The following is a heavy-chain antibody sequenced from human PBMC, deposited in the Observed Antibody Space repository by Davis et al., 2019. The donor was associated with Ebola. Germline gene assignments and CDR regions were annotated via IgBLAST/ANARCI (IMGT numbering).Heavy chain of an antibody. CDR3: ARGNYGDYIVLYYYNMDV. J-gene: IGHJ6*02. V-gene: IGHV4-38-2*02. CDR1: GYSISSGYY. D-gene: IGHD4-17*01. CDR2: IYHSGNT. Sequence: MPSETLSLTCTVSGYSISSGYYWGWIRQPPGKGLEWIGSIYHSGNTNYNPSLKSRVTMSVDTSKNQFSLKLSSVTAADTAVYYCARGNYGDYIVLYYYNMDVWGQGTTVTVSS.